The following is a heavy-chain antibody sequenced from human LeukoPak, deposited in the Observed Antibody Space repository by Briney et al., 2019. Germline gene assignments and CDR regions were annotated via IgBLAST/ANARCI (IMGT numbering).Heavy chain of an antibody. J-gene: IGHJ3*02. D-gene: IGHD3-22*01. Sequence: SVKVSCKASGGTFSSYAISWVRQAPGQGLEWIGGIIPIFGTANYAQKFQGRVTITTDESTSTAYMELSSLRSEDTAVYYCASYSSGYFAFDIWGQGTMVTVSS. CDR1: GGTFSSYA. CDR2: IIPIFGTA. CDR3: ASYSSGYFAFDI. V-gene: IGHV1-69*05.